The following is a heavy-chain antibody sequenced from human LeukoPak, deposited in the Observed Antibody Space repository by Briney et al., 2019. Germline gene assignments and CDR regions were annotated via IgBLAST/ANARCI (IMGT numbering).Heavy chain of an antibody. CDR2: IYYSGST. D-gene: IGHD6-19*01. CDR3: ARQSVAGTMADY. CDR1: GGSISSYY. J-gene: IGHJ4*02. V-gene: IGHV4-59*08. Sequence: SETLSLTCTVSGGSISSYYWSWIRQPPGKGLEWIGYIYYSGSTNYNPSLKSRVTISVDTSKNQFSLKLSSVTAEDTAVYYCARQSVAGTMADYWGQGTLVTVPS.